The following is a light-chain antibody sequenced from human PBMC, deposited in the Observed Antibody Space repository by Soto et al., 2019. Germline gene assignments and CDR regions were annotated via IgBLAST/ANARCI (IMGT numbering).Light chain of an antibody. Sequence: EIVLTQSPGTLSLSPGERATLSCRASQSVSSSHLAWYRHNPGQAPRLLIYGASNRATGIADRFSGSGSGTDFTLTISRLEPEDFAVYYCQQYGSSPQTFGQGTKLEIK. CDR1: QSVSSSH. CDR3: QQYGSSPQT. CDR2: GAS. V-gene: IGKV3-20*01. J-gene: IGKJ2*01.